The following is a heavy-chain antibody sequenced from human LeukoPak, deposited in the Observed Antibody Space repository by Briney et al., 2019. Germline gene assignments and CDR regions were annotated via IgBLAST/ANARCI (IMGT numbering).Heavy chain of an antibody. Sequence: ASVKVSCKASGYTFTSYGISWVRQAPGQGLEWMGWISAYNGNTNYAQKLQGRVTMTTDTSTSTAYMELRSLRSDDTAVYYCARAAGKLLWFGELLVWGQGTLVTVSS. V-gene: IGHV1-18*01. D-gene: IGHD3-10*01. J-gene: IGHJ4*02. CDR3: ARAAGKLLWFGELLV. CDR1: GYTFTSYG. CDR2: ISAYNGNT.